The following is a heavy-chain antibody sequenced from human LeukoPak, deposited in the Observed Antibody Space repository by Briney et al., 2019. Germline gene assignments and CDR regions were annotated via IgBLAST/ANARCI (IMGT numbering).Heavy chain of an antibody. J-gene: IGHJ4*02. CDR2: ISGDGVST. CDR3: ARESGKFDY. CDR1: GFTVSSNY. Sequence: GGSLRLSCAASGFTVSSNYMSWVRQAPGKGLEWVSLISGDGVSTFFADFVKGRFSISRDNSKNSLFLEMSSLRTEDTAMYYCARESGKFDYWGQGTLVAVSS. V-gene: IGHV3-43*02.